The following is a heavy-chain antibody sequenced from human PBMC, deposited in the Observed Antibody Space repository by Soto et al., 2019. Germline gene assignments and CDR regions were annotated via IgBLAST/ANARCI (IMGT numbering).Heavy chain of an antibody. D-gene: IGHD3-9*01. CDR2: IYYSGST. Sequence: ETLSLTCTVSGGSISSSSYYWGWIRQPPGKGLEWIGSIYYSGSTYYNPSLKSRVTISVDTSKTQFSLKLSSVTAADTAVYYCARHPLTVRDFDWRTNWFDPWGQGTLVTVS. J-gene: IGHJ5*02. CDR3: ARHPLTVRDFDWRTNWFDP. V-gene: IGHV4-39*01. CDR1: GGSISSSSYY.